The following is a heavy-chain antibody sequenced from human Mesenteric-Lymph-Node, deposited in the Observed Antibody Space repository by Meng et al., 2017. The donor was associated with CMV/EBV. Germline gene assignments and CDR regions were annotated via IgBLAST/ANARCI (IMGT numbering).Heavy chain of an antibody. J-gene: IGHJ4*02. CDR1: GFTFNTYG. D-gene: IGHD4-23*01. CDR2: INWNGGST. V-gene: IGHV3-20*03. CDR3: ASDGGNSINYFDY. Sequence: AAAGFTFNTYGMSWVRQAPGKGLEWVSGINWNGGSTGYADSVKGRFTISRDNAKNSLYLQMNSLRAEDTALYYCASDGGNSINYFDYWGQGTLVTVSS.